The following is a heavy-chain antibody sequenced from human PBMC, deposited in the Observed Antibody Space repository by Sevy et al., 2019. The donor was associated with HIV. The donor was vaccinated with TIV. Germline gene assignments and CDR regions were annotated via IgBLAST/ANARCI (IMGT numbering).Heavy chain of an antibody. CDR1: GDSVTNYY. CDR3: ASGRGYSYSLNY. V-gene: IGHV4-4*07. J-gene: IGHJ4*02. Sequence: SETLSLNCTVSGDSVTNYYWNWIRQPAGKGLEWIGRIYTSGNTNSGNTNYNPSLRSRVTMSVDTSKNRFSLKLTSVTAADTAVYYCASGRGYSYSLNYWGQGTVVTVSS. D-gene: IGHD2-2*03. CDR2: IYTSGNTNSGNT.